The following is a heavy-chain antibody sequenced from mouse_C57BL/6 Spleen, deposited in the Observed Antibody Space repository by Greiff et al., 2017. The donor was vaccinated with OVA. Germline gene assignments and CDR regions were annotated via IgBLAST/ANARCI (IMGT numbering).Heavy chain of an antibody. CDR3: TRSGLGRY. CDR1: GYTFTDYE. Sequence: VQVVESGAELVRPGASVTLSCKASGYTFTDYEMHWVKQTPVHGLEWIGAIDPETGGHAYNQKFKGQAILTADKSSSTAYMELRSLTSEDSAVYYCTRSGLGRYWGQGTTLTVSS. V-gene: IGHV1-15*01. J-gene: IGHJ2*01. D-gene: IGHD4-1*01. CDR2: IDPETGGH.